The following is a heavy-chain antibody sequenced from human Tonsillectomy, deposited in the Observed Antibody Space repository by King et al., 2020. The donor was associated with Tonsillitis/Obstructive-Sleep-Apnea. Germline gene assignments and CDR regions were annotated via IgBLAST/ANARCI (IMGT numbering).Heavy chain of an antibody. CDR2: ISYDGSNK. Sequence: VQLVESGGGVVQPGRSLRLSCAASGFTFSSYAMHWVRQAPGKGLEWVAVISYDGSNKYYADSVKGRFTISRDNSKNTLYLQMNSLRAEDTAVYYCARTLGSNYGRDYDWGYYFDYWGQGTLVTVSS. J-gene: IGHJ4*02. CDR1: GFTFSSYA. V-gene: IGHV3-30*01. CDR3: ARTLGSNYGRDYDWGYYFDY. D-gene: IGHD4-11*01.